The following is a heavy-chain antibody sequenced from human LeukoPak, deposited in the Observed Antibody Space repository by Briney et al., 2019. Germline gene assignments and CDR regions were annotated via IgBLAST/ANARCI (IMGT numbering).Heavy chain of an antibody. J-gene: IGHJ3*02. CDR3: ARGYCSSTSCYTNAFDI. V-gene: IGHV1-69*05. CDR1: GGTFSSYA. D-gene: IGHD2-2*02. CDR2: VIPIFGAA. Sequence: SVKVSCKASGGTFSSYAISWERQAPGQGLEWMGGVIPIFGAANYAQKFQGRVTITTDESTSTAYMGLSSLRSEDTAVYYCARGYCSSTSCYTNAFDIWGQGTMVTVSS.